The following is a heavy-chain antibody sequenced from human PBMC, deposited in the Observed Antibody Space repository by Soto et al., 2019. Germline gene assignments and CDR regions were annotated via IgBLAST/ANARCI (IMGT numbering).Heavy chain of an antibody. V-gene: IGHV3-23*01. Sequence: EVQLLESGGGLVQPGGSLRLSCAASGFTFSSYAMSWVRQAPGKGLEWVSAISGSGGSTYYADSVKGRFTISRDNSKNTLYLQMNSLRAEDTAVYYCAKVPPTTSCTQPLCYFDYWGQGTLVTVSS. CDR3: AKVPPTTSCTQPLCYFDY. CDR1: GFTFSSYA. D-gene: IGHD2-2*01. CDR2: ISGSGGST. J-gene: IGHJ4*02.